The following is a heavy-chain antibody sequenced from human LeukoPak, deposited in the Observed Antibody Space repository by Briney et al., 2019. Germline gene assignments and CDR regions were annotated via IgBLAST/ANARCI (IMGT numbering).Heavy chain of an antibody. CDR1: GGSIGSGDYY. D-gene: IGHD2-15*01. V-gene: IGHV4-61*02. J-gene: IGHJ4*02. CDR2: IYTSGTT. CDR3: AGDWRGHCSGGSCYVF. Sequence: SETLSLTCTVSGGSIGSGDYYWSWIRLPAGKGLEWIGRIYTSGTTYYNPSLKSRVTISIDTSKNQFSLNLSSVTAADTAVYYCAGDWRGHCSGGSCYVFWGQGTLVTVSS.